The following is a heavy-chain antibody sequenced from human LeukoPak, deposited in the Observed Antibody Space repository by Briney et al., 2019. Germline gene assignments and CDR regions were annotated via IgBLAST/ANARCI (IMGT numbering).Heavy chain of an antibody. CDR2: INPNSGGT. J-gene: IGHJ4*02. V-gene: IGHV1-2*02. D-gene: IGHD3-16*01. CDR1: GYTFTCYY. Sequence: ASVKVSCKASGYTFTCYYMHWVRQAPGQGLEWMGWINPNSGGTNYAQKFQGRVTMTRDTSISTAYMELSRLRSDDTAVYYCARTFRGTTPSYYFDYWGQGTLVTVSS. CDR3: ARTFRGTTPSYYFDY.